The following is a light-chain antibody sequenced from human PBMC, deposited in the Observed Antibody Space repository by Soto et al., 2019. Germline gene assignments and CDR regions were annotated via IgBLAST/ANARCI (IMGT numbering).Light chain of an antibody. CDR3: QQYGSAPFT. CDR1: QSIRSSF. J-gene: IGKJ3*01. V-gene: IGKV3-20*01. CDR2: GVS. Sequence: EIVLTQSPGTLSLSPGERATLSCRASQSIRSSFLAWYQQRPGQAPRLLIHGVSSKAAGIPDRFSGSGSGTDFTLTINTRERECYALYICQQYGSAPFTFVPGTQLEIK.